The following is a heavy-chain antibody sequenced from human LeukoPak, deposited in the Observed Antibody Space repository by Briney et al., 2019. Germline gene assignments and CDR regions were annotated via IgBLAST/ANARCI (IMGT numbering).Heavy chain of an antibody. CDR2: INPNSGGT. CDR3: ARAHYGDYALSWFDP. Sequence: ASVKVSCKASGYTFTGYYMHWVRQAPGQGLEWMGWINPNSGGTNYAQKFQGRVTMTRDTSISTAYMELSRLRSDDTAVYYCARAHYGDYALSWFDPWGQGTLVTVSS. D-gene: IGHD4-17*01. CDR1: GYTFTGYY. J-gene: IGHJ5*02. V-gene: IGHV1-2*02.